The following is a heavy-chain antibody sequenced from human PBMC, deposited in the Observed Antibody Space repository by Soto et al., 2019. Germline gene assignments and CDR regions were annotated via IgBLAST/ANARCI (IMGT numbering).Heavy chain of an antibody. CDR1: GFSVSNKY. CDR2: IYSGGGT. D-gene: IGHD3-10*01. Sequence: PGGSLSLSCAASGFSVSNKYMNWVRQAPGRGLEWVSVIYSGGGTYYAESVKGRFTISRDNSKNTVYLQMNTLRPEDTAVYYCAREGGSYGPFDCWGQGTLVTVSS. V-gene: IGHV3-53*01. J-gene: IGHJ4*02. CDR3: AREGGSYGPFDC.